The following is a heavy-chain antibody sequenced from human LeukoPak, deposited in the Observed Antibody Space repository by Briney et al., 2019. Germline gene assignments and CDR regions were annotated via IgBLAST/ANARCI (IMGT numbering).Heavy chain of an antibody. J-gene: IGHJ6*03. D-gene: IGHD1-26*01. V-gene: IGHV3-48*03. CDR1: GFTFSSYE. CDR2: ISSSGSTI. Sequence: PGGSLRLSCAASGFTFSSYEMNWVRQAPGKGLEWVSYISSSGSTIYYADSVKGRFTVSRDNSKNTLFLQMNSLRVEDTAVYYCAKVLKREWELPRNYYYYYMDVWGKGTTVTFSS. CDR3: AKVLKREWELPRNYYYYYMDV.